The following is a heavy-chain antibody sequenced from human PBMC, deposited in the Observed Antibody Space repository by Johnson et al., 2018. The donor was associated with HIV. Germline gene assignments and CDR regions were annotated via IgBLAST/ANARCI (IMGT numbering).Heavy chain of an antibody. V-gene: IGHV3-30*04. CDR1: GFTFSSYA. CDR2: ISYDGSNK. Sequence: QVQLVESGGGVVQPGGSLRISCAASGFTFSSYAMHWVRQAPGKGLEWVAVISYDGSNKYYADSVKGRFTISRDNSKNTLYLQMNSLRAEDTALYYCARGFGNSGYYYGRFGAFDIWGQGTMVTVSS. J-gene: IGHJ3*02. CDR3: ARGFGNSGYYYGRFGAFDI. D-gene: IGHD3-22*01.